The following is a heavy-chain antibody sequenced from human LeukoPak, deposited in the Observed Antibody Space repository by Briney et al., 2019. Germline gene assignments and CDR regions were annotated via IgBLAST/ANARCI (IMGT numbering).Heavy chain of an antibody. CDR2: IGTAGDT. CDR3: ARDRSRGTTVTTFGY. Sequence: GGSLRLSCAASGFTFSSYDMHWVRQATGKGLEWVSAIGTAGDTYYPGSVKGRFTISRENAKNSLYLQVNSLRAGDTAVYYCARDRSRGTTVTTFGYWGQGTLVTVSS. J-gene: IGHJ4*02. CDR1: GFTFSSYD. V-gene: IGHV3-13*01. D-gene: IGHD4-17*01.